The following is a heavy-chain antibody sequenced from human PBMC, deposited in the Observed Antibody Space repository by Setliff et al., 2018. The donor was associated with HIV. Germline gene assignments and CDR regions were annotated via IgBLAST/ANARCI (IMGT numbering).Heavy chain of an antibody. V-gene: IGHV4-61*02. CDR3: ARGDGYRANDAYYDTGMDV. Sequence: SETLSLTCTVSGGSISSGDYYWTWIRQPAGKGLQWIGRIHTSGNTNYNPSLKSRVTISLDTSKNQFSLKLSSVTAADTAVYYCARGDGYRANDAYYDTGMDVWGQGITVTVSS. CDR2: IHTSGNT. CDR1: GGSISSGDYY. J-gene: IGHJ6*02. D-gene: IGHD5-12*01.